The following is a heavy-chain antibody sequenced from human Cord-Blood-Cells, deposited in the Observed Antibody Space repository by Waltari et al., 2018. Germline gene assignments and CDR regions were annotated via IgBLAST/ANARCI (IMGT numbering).Heavy chain of an antibody. CDR3: ARAPLDYGDYRYFDL. J-gene: IGHJ2*01. Sequence: QVQLQQWGAGLLKPSETLSLTCAVYGGSFSGYYWSWIRQPPGKGLEWIGEINHSGSPNYNPSLKSRVTISVDTSKNQFSLKLSSVTAADTAVYYCARAPLDYGDYRYFDLWGRGTLVTVSS. CDR1: GGSFSGYY. V-gene: IGHV4-34*01. D-gene: IGHD4-17*01. CDR2: INHSGSP.